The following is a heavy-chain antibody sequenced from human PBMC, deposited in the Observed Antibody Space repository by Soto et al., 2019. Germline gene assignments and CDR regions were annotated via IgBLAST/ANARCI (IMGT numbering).Heavy chain of an antibody. CDR2: IYYDGST. J-gene: IGHJ4*02. D-gene: IGHD6-6*01. Sequence: QLQLQESGPGLVKPSETLSLTCTVSGASISSGSFYWGWIRQPPGKGLESIANIYYDGSTYYNPSLKSQVTISLXTXKYXFSLKLSPVTAADTAVYYCASSHIVPRLLMYPYDYWGQGTLVTVSS. CDR3: ASSHIVPRLLMYPYDY. V-gene: IGHV4-39*01. CDR1: GASISSGSFY.